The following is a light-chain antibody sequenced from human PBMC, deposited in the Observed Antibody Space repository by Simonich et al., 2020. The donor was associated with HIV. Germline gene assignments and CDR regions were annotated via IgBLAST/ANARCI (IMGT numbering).Light chain of an antibody. CDR3: SSYTSSSTGV. Sequence: QSALTQPASVSGSPGQSITISCTGTSSDVGGYNYVSWYQHRPGKAPKLMIYDVSKRPSGVSNRLSGSKSGDTASLTISGLQAEDEADYYCSSYTSSSTGVFGGGTKLTVL. J-gene: IGLJ3*02. CDR2: DVS. CDR1: SSDVGGYNY. V-gene: IGLV2-14*03.